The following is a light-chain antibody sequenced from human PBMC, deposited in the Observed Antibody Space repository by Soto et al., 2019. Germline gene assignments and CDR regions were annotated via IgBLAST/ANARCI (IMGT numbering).Light chain of an antibody. J-gene: IGLJ2*01. CDR1: SSDVGGYNY. Sequence: QSALTQPASVSGSPGQSITISCTGTSSDVGGYNYVSWYQQHPGKAPKLLIYDVNDRPSGVSNRFSGSKSGNTASLTISGLLAEDAADYYCTSYTTTSTVIFGGGTKLTVL. CDR3: TSYTTTSTVI. CDR2: DVN. V-gene: IGLV2-14*03.